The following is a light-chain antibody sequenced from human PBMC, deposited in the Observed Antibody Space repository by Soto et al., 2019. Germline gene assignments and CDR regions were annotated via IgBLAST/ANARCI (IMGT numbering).Light chain of an antibody. CDR2: GAS. CDR3: QQGHIWPLT. V-gene: IGKV3-15*01. J-gene: IGKJ2*01. CDR1: QSINSE. Sequence: EIVMTQSPATLSLSPGERAALSCRASQSINSELAWYQQKPGQPPRLLIYGASTTTTGVPARYTGSESGSEFTLTISGLQSEDFAVYYCQQGHIWPLTFGMGTRLEI.